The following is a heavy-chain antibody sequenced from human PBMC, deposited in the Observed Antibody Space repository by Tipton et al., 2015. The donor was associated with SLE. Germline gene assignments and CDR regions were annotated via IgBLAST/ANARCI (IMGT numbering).Heavy chain of an antibody. J-gene: IGHJ3*01. CDR3: AKSPDAFDV. CDR2: INSFGST. CDR1: GGAFNAYD. Sequence: TLSLTCDFYGGAFNAYDYPWIRQPPGKGLEWIGKINSFGSTNYSPSLKSRVTMSVDTSKNQFSLRLTSVTAADTAVYYCAKSPDAFDVWGQGTMVTVSS. V-gene: IGHV4-34*01.